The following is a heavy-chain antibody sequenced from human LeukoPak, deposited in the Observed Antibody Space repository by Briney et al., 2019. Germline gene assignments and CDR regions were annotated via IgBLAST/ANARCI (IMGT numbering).Heavy chain of an antibody. V-gene: IGHV1-46*01. J-gene: IGHJ6*02. CDR2: INPSAGAT. CDR1: GYTFTNHY. Sequence: ASVKVSCKASGYTFTNHYMHWVRQAPGQGLEWMGIINPSAGATTYAQKFQGRVTMTRDTSTSTVYMELSSLSSEDTAVYYCARAPGCTSTSCYKHFHYGMDVWGQGTTVTVSS. D-gene: IGHD2-2*02. CDR3: ARAPGCTSTSCYKHFHYGMDV.